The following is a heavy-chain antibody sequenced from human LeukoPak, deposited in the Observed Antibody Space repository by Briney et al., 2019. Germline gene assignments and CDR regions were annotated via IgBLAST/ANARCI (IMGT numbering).Heavy chain of an antibody. V-gene: IGHV4-39*01. CDR1: GGSIISTNYY. CDR3: ARLNRDLAAVGNRDALDI. D-gene: IGHD6-13*01. Sequence: SETLSLTCTVSGGSIISTNYYWGWIRQPPGKGLEWIGNIYYSGSTYYSPSLKSRLTISVETSKNRFSLKLSYVTAADTAVYYCARLNRDLAAVGNRDALDIWGQGTMVTVSS. CDR2: IYYSGST. J-gene: IGHJ3*02.